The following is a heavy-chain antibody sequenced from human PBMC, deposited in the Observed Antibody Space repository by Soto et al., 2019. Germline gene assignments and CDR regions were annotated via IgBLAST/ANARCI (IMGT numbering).Heavy chain of an antibody. J-gene: IGHJ3*02. CDR1: GYTFTSYA. CDR2: INAGNGNT. D-gene: IGHD3-10*01. Sequence: GASVKVSCKASGYTFTSYAMHWVRQAPGQRLEWMGWINAGNGNTKYSQKFQGRVTITRDTSASTAYMELSSLRSEDTAVYYCARTPDSTALVRGVIGDAFDIWGQGKIVTVSS. V-gene: IGHV1-3*01. CDR3: ARTPDSTALVRGVIGDAFDI.